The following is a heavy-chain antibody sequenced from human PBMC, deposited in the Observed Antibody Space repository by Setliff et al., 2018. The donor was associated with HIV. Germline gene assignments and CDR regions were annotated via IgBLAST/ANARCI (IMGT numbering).Heavy chain of an antibody. Sequence: ASVKVSCKASGYTFTSYYMYWVRQAPGQGLEWMTMIIPSTGNTNYAQKFQGRVTMTGDTSTNTVYMDLSSLGSEDTAVYYCVRERRGGHFDYWGQGTPVTVSS. J-gene: IGHJ4*02. V-gene: IGHV1-46*01. CDR1: GYTFTSYY. CDR3: VRERRGGHFDY. CDR2: IIPSTGNT.